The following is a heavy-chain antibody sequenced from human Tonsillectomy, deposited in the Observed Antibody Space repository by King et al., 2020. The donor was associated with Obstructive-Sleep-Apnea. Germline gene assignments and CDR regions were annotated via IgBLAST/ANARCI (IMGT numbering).Heavy chain of an antibody. CDR2: ISYSGST. J-gene: IGHJ4*02. CDR1: GCSISMYY. D-gene: IGHD3-22*01. CDR3: ARVKFEDSSGYYYFDY. Sequence: QLQESGPGLVKPSETLSLTCTVSGCSISMYYWSWIRQPPGKGLEWIGSISYSGSTNYNPSQKSRVTISVDTSKNQFSLKLSSVTAADTAVYYCARVKFEDSSGYYYFDYWGQGTLVTVSS. V-gene: IGHV4-59*01.